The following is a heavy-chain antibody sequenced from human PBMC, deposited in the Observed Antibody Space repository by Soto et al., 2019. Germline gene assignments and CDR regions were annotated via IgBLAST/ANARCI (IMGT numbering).Heavy chain of an antibody. V-gene: IGHV3-23*01. J-gene: IGHJ3*01. CDR1: GFTFNIYA. CDR2: LSASGDNT. Sequence: EVQLLESGGGLVQPGGSLRLSCVASGFTFNIYAMSWVRQAPGKGLEWVSALSASGDNTYYADSVKGRFTISRDNSMNALYLQMNSLRIEDTAVYYCARPRGYGVFDAYDFWGQGTMVTVSS. D-gene: IGHD4-17*01. CDR3: ARPRGYGVFDAYDF.